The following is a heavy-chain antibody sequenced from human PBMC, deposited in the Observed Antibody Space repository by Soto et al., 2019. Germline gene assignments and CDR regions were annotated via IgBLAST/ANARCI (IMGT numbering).Heavy chain of an antibody. J-gene: IGHJ4*02. D-gene: IGHD6-19*01. CDR1: GFTFSSYG. V-gene: IGHV3-30*18. CDR2: ISYDGSNK. Sequence: QVQLVESGGGVVQPGRSLRLSCAASGFTFSSYGMHWVRQAPGKALEWVAVISYDGSNKYYADSVKGRFTISRDNSKNTLYLQMNSLRAEDTAVYYCAKDPGGQAVALDYWGQGTLFTVSS. CDR3: AKDPGGQAVALDY.